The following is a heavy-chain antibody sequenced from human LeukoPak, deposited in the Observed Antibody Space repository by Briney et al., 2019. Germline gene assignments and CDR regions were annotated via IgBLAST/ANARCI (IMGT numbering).Heavy chain of an antibody. J-gene: IGHJ4*02. CDR3: ARHYYYGSSGYMIDY. D-gene: IGHD3-22*01. CDR2: IYPGDSEI. CDR1: GYSFTSYW. Sequence: GESLKISCKGSGYSFTSYWIGWVRQMPGKGLEWMGIIYPGDSEIRYSPSLQGQVTISADKSISTAYLQWSSLKASDTAMYYCARHYYYGSSGYMIDYWGQGTLVTVSS. V-gene: IGHV5-51*01.